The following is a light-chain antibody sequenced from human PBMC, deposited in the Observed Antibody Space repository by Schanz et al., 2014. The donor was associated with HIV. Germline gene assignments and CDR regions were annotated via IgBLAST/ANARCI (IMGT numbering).Light chain of an antibody. CDR2: GAS. CDR3: QHYGSSSET. V-gene: IGKV3-20*01. J-gene: IGKJ1*01. CDR1: QSVSSSY. Sequence: EIVLTQSPGTLSLSPGERATLSCRASQSVSSSYLAWYQQKPGQAPRLLIYGASSRATGIPDRFSGSGSGTDFTLTISSLEPEDFAVFYCQHYGSSSETFGQGTKVELK.